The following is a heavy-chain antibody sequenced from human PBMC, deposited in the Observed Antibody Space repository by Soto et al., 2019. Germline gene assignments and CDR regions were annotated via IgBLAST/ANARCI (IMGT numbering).Heavy chain of an antibody. V-gene: IGHV3-74*01. D-gene: IGHD2-15*01. CDR3: VRGSNGSCPLCYFNV. Sequence: EVQLVESGGGLVQPGGSLRLSCAASGFTFSDYWMHWVRQAPGKGLVWVSRINGDGGTTYYADSVKGRFTVSRDNAKNTMYLQMDRLSAEDTAVYYCVRGSNGSCPLCYFNVWGRGTLVTVSS. CDR2: INGDGGTT. J-gene: IGHJ2*01. CDR1: GFTFSDYW.